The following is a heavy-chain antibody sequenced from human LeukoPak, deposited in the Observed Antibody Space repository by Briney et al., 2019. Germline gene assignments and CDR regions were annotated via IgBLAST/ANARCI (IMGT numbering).Heavy chain of an antibody. CDR2: INPSGGGT. V-gene: IGHV1-46*01. CDR3: ARDPGVPGYYYYYMDV. J-gene: IGHJ6*03. D-gene: IGHD1-14*01. CDR1: GYTFTSYY. Sequence: ASVKVSCKASGYTFTSYYIHWGRQAPGQGLEWMGTINPSGGGTSHAQKFQGRVTMTRDMSTTTVYMELSSLRSEDTAVYYCARDPGVPGYYYYYMDVWGKGTTVTVSS.